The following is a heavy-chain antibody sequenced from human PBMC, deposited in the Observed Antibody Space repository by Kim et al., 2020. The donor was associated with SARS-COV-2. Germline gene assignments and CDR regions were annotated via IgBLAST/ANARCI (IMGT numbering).Heavy chain of an antibody. Sequence: APVKVSCKASGYTFTSYYMHWVRQAPGQGLEWMGIINPSGGSTSYAQKFQGRVTMTRDTSTSTVYMELSSLRSEDTAVYYCARDLVGCSGGSCYFRMDVWGQGTTVTVSS. CDR1: GYTFTSYY. V-gene: IGHV1-46*01. D-gene: IGHD2-15*01. CDR2: INPSGGST. J-gene: IGHJ6*02. CDR3: ARDLVGCSGGSCYFRMDV.